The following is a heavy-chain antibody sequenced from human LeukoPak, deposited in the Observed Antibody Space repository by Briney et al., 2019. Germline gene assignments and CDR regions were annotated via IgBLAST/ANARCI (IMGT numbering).Heavy chain of an antibody. CDR3: ARGSSGGSPTVY. CDR2: INPNSGGT. Sequence: ASVKVSCKASGYTFTGYYMHWVRQAPGQGLEGIGWINPNSGGTNYAQTFQRRVTMTRDTSISTAYMELSRLRSDDTVVYYCARGSSGGSPTVYWGQGTLVTVSS. D-gene: IGHD2-15*01. V-gene: IGHV1-2*02. CDR1: GYTFTGYY. J-gene: IGHJ4*02.